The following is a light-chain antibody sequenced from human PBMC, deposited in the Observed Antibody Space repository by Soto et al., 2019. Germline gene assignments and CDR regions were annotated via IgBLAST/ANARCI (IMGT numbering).Light chain of an antibody. CDR2: GAS. Sequence: EIVLTQSPATLSLSPGDGATLSCRASQSVSNYLAWYQQKPGQAPRLLIYGASTRATGIPARFSGSGSGADFTLTISSLEPEDFALYYCQQHINWPLTFGGGTKVDIK. V-gene: IGKV3-11*01. CDR1: QSVSNY. J-gene: IGKJ4*01. CDR3: QQHINWPLT.